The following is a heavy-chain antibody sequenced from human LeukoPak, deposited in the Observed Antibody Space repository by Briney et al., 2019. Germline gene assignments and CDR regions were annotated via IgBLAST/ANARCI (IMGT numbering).Heavy chain of an antibody. J-gene: IGHJ3*02. Sequence: GGSLRLSCTVSGFTFSSYEMCWVRQAPGKGLVWVSRINSDGSSITYADSVKGRFTISRDNAMNTLYLQLNSLRAEDTAVYYCATSDWYAAFHIWGQGTMVTVSS. CDR1: GFTFSSYE. V-gene: IGHV3-74*01. D-gene: IGHD6-19*01. CDR3: ATSDWYAAFHI. CDR2: INSDGSSI.